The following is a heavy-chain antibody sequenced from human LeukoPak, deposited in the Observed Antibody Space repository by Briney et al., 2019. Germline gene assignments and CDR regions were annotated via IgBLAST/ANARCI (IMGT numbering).Heavy chain of an antibody. CDR1: GVTESSSY. D-gene: IGHD2-15*01. V-gene: IGHV3-53*01. Sequence: GGSLTLSCAASGVTESSSYMSGLRQATGKGLEWVSVNSGGSTYYADSVKGRFTISRDNSKNTLYLQMNSLRAEDTALYYCARDRGCRSGGSCYYFDYWGQGTLVTVSS. CDR3: ARDRGCRSGGSCYYFDY. CDR2: NSGGST. J-gene: IGHJ4*02.